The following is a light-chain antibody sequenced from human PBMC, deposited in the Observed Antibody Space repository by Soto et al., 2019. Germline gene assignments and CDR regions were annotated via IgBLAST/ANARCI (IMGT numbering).Light chain of an antibody. CDR3: AAWDDSLSGVV. CDR1: SSNIGGNY. Sequence: QSVLTQPPSASGTPGQRVTISCSGSSSNIGGNYEYWYQQLPGTAPKLLIYKNSQRPSGVLDRFSGSKSGTSASLAISGLRSDDEADYYCAAWDDSLSGVVFGGGTKLTVL. V-gene: IGLV1-47*01. J-gene: IGLJ2*01. CDR2: KNS.